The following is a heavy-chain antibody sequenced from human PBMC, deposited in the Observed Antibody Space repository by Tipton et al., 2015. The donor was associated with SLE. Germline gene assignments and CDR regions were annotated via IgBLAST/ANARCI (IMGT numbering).Heavy chain of an antibody. CDR2: INHSGST. D-gene: IGHD2-2*01. Sequence: TLSLTCAVYGGSFSGYYWSWIRQPPGKGLEWIGEINHSGSTNYNPSLKSRVNISVDTSKNQFSLKVSSVTAADTAVYYCARGPPQRRQYCSTASCTNWKEFLYYFDYWGQGTLVTVSS. J-gene: IGHJ4*02. V-gene: IGHV4-34*01. CDR1: GGSFSGYY. CDR3: ARGPPQRRQYCSTASCTNWKEFLYYFDY.